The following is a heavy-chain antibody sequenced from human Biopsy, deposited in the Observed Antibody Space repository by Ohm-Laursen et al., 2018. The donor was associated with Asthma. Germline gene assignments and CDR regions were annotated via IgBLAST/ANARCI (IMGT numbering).Heavy chain of an antibody. Sequence: ASVKVSCKVSGYTFRSYGVSWVRQAPGQGLEWMGWISPFTGDTHFGQKFQGRVTMTTDTSTDTAYMELRSLRSDDTAVYYCARHPYNFGGFNYWGQGSLVLVSS. V-gene: IGHV1-18*04. CDR3: ARHPYNFGGFNY. J-gene: IGHJ4*02. D-gene: IGHD5-24*01. CDR2: ISPFTGDT. CDR1: GYTFRSYG.